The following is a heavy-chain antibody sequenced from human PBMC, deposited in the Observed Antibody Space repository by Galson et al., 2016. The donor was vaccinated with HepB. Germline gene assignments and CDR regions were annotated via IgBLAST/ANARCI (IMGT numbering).Heavy chain of an antibody. CDR3: AKDALSGCYRVPCYWHFNL. Sequence: SLRLSCAASGFTFVDYATNRVRQAPGKGLEWVAGISESGDATHYADSVKGRFSISRDNSKNTLHLQMNSLGVDDTAVYHCAKDALSGCYRVPCYWHFNLWGRGTLVAVSS. V-gene: IGHV3-23*01. D-gene: IGHD6-19*01. CDR2: ISESGDAT. CDR1: GFTFVDYA. J-gene: IGHJ2*01.